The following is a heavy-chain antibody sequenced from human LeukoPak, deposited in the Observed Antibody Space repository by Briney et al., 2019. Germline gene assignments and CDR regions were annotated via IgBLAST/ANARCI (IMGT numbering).Heavy chain of an antibody. CDR1: GFTFSSYW. D-gene: IGHD3-9*01. J-gene: IGHJ4*02. CDR2: IKQDGSEE. Sequence: PGGSLRLSCAASGFTFSSYWMSWVRRAPGKGLEWVANIKQDGSEEYYVDSVKGRFTISRDNSKNTLYLQMNSLRAEDTAVYYCAREYYDILTGYYPPEFDCWGQGTLVTVSS. CDR3: AREYYDILTGYYPPEFDC. V-gene: IGHV3-7*01.